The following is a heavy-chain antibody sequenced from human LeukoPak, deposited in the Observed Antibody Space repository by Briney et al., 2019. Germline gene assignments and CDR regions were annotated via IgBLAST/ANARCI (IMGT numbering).Heavy chain of an antibody. J-gene: IGHJ4*02. CDR2: IYTSGST. Sequence: KASETLSLTCTVSGGSISSYYWSWIRQPAGKGLEWIGRIYTSGSTNYNPSLKSRVTISVDTSKNQFSLKLSSVTAADTAVYYCARENLYSSSLTYFDYWGQGTLVTVSS. CDR1: GGSISSYY. CDR3: ARENLYSSSLTYFDY. D-gene: IGHD6-13*01. V-gene: IGHV4-4*07.